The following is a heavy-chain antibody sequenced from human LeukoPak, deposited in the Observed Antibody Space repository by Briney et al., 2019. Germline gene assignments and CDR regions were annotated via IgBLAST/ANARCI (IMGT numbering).Heavy chain of an antibody. Sequence: PGGSLRLSCAASGFTFSSNAMSWVRQAPGQGLEWVSSITAGGLNTYHADSVKGRFTISRDNSKNSLYLQMNSLRAEDTAVYYCAREANYYDSSGYYSYYFDYWGQGTLVTVSS. CDR2: ITAGGLNT. J-gene: IGHJ4*02. CDR3: AREANYYDSSGYYSYYFDY. D-gene: IGHD3-22*01. CDR1: GFTFSSNA. V-gene: IGHV3-23*01.